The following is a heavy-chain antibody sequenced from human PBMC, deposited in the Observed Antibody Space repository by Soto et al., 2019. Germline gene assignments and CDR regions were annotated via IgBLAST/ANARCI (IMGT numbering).Heavy chain of an antibody. CDR1: GYTFTSYF. J-gene: IGHJ3*02. D-gene: IGHD6-19*01. Sequence: SVKVSCKASGYTFTSYFMHWVRQAPGQGLEWMGILNPNGGSTTYAQKFQGRVTMTRDTSTSTVYMELSSLRSEDTAVYYCSRAVARYDAFDIWGQGTMVTVSS. V-gene: IGHV1-46*03. CDR2: LNPNGGST. CDR3: SRAVARYDAFDI.